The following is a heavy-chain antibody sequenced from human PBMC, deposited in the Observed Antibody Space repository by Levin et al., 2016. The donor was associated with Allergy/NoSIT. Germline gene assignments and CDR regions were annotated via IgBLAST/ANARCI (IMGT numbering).Heavy chain of an antibody. Sequence: WIRQPPGKGLEWIGYIAYSGSTNYNPSLKSRVSISVDRSKNQFSLKLSSVTAADTAVYYCARSGGDIAPRLLLYWGQGTLVTVSS. V-gene: IGHV4-59*01. CDR2: IAYSGST. J-gene: IGHJ4*02. CDR3: ARSGGDIAPRLLLY. D-gene: IGHD6-6*01.